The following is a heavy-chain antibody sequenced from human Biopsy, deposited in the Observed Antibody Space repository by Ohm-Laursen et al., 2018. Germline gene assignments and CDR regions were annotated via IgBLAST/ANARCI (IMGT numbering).Heavy chain of an antibody. CDR3: ATKLTGYFHH. V-gene: IGHV1-69*06. D-gene: IGHD3-9*01. Sequence: SSVKVSCKASGGTFSNYGVNWVRQAPGQGLEWLGGNIPILGTGNYAQKFQDRVTVAADTSTSTATMELRSLRSGDTAVYYCATKLTGYFHHWGQGTLVIVSS. CDR2: NIPILGTG. J-gene: IGHJ1*01. CDR1: GGTFSNYG.